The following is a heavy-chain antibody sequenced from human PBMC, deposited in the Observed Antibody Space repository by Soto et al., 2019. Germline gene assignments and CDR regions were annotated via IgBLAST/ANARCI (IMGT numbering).Heavy chain of an antibody. Sequence: SETLSLTCTVSGGSISSSSYYWGWIRQPPGKGLEWIGSIYYSGSTYYNPSLKSRVTISVDTSKNQFSLKLSSVTAADTAVYYCARGPSSSRLIDYWGQGTLVTVSS. CDR1: GGSISSSSYY. CDR2: IYYSGST. J-gene: IGHJ4*02. D-gene: IGHD6-13*01. V-gene: IGHV4-39*01. CDR3: ARGPSSSRLIDY.